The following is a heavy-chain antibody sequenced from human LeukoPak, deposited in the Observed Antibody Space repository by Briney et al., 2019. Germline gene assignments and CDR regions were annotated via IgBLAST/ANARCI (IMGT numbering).Heavy chain of an antibody. CDR1: GGSISSHY. Sequence: SETLSLTCTVSGGSISSHYWSWVRQPAGKGVEWIGSIHTSGSTTYSPSLKSRVTMSVDTSKNRLSLKLSSVTAADTALYYCARDIAAAGQHYFDYWGQGSLVTVSS. CDR2: IHTSGST. CDR3: ARDIAAAGQHYFDY. D-gene: IGHD6-13*01. V-gene: IGHV4-4*07. J-gene: IGHJ4*02.